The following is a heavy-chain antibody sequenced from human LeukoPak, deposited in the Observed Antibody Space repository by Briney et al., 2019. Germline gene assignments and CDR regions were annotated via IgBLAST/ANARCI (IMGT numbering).Heavy chain of an antibody. Sequence: PGGSLRLSCAVSGFSVSSTYMTWVRQAPGKGLEWIGEIHHSGSTHYNPSLKSRLTISVDKSKNQFSLKLTSVTAADTAVYYCAERGSGWYFHNWGQGTLVTVSS. CDR3: AERGSGWYFHN. V-gene: IGHV4-4*02. J-gene: IGHJ4*02. CDR2: IHHSGST. CDR1: GFSVSSTYM. D-gene: IGHD6-19*01.